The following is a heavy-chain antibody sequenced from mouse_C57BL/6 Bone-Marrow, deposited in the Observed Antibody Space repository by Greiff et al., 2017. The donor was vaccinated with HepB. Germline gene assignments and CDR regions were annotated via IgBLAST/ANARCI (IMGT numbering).Heavy chain of an antibody. J-gene: IGHJ2*01. D-gene: IGHD2-5*01. V-gene: IGHV5-17*01. CDR2: ISSGSSTI. CDR3: AKAYYSNYVAFDY. CDR1: GFTFSDYG. Sequence: EVHLVESGGGLVKPGGSLKLSCAASGFTFSDYGMHWVRQAPEKGLEWVAYISSGSSTIYYADTVKGRFAISRDNAKNTLFLQMTSLRSEDTAMYYCAKAYYSNYVAFDYWGQGTTLTVSS.